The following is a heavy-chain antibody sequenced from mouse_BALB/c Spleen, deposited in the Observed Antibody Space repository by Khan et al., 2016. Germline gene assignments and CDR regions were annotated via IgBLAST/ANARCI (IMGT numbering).Heavy chain of an antibody. J-gene: IGHJ3*01. D-gene: IGHD2-4*01. CDR2: IDPANGNT. Sequence: VQLQQAGAELVKPGASVKLSCTASGFNIKDTYMHWVKQRPEQGLEWIGRIDPANGNTKYDQKFQGKATITADTSSNTAYLQLSSLTSEETAVYYCARPITAYWGQGTLVTVSA. V-gene: IGHV14-3*02. CDR3: ARPITAY. CDR1: GFNIKDTY.